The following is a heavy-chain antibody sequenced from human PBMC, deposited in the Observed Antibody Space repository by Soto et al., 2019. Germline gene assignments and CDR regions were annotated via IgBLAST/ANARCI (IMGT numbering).Heavy chain of an antibody. CDR2: IIPLLEIS. CDR3: ARDVGRMSYYDSSGYHD. V-gene: IGHV1-69*02. J-gene: IGHJ4*02. D-gene: IGHD3-22*01. Sequence: VQLVQSGAEVKKPGSSVTVSCKASGGTFSNYTITWVRQAPGQGLEWMGRIIPLLEISNYAQKFRGRLTMTADKSTVTAYMELSGLTSEDTAIYFCARDVGRMSYYDSSGYHDWGQGSVVTVSS. CDR1: GGTFSNYT.